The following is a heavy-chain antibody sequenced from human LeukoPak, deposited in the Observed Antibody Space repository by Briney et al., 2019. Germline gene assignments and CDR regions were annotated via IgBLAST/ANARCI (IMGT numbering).Heavy chain of an antibody. CDR1: GYTFTGYY. V-gene: IGHV1-2*06. CDR3: AREDNLGSGSSPIDY. Sequence: ASVKVSCKASGYTFTGYYVDWVRQAPGQGLEWMGRINPNSGGTNYAQKFQGRVTMTRDTSISTAYMELSRLRSDDTAVNYCAREDNLGSGSSPIDYWGQGTLVTVSS. CDR2: INPNSGGT. J-gene: IGHJ4*02. D-gene: IGHD6-19*01.